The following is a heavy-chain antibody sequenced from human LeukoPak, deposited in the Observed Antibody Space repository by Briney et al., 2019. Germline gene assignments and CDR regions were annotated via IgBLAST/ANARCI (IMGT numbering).Heavy chain of an antibody. CDR3: ARRRASSSWSKSFDY. CDR2: INQSGST. Sequence: SETLSLTCVVYGGSFSGYYWSWIRQPPGKGLEWIGEINQSGSTNYNPSLKSRVTISVDTSKNQFSLKLSSVTAADTAVYYCARRRASSSWSKSFDYWGQGTLVTVSS. D-gene: IGHD6-13*01. V-gene: IGHV4-34*01. J-gene: IGHJ4*02. CDR1: GGSFSGYY.